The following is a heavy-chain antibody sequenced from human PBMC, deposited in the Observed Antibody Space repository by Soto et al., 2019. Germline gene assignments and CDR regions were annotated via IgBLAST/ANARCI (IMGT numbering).Heavy chain of an antibody. CDR3: TKEKSVINSGYDAFDI. CDR2: ISISGGTI. D-gene: IGHD5-12*01. CDR1: GFTVSSYE. Sequence: VGSLRLSCAASGFTVSSYEMDWVRQAPGKGLEWVAYISISGGTIYYGDSVEGRFTISRDDADNSLYLQMNSLRAEDTAVYYCTKEKSVINSGYDAFDIWGRGTVVTVSS. V-gene: IGHV3-48*03. J-gene: IGHJ3*02.